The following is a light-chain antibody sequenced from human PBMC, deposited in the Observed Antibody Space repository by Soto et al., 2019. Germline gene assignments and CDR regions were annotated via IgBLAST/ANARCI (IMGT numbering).Light chain of an antibody. CDR1: QSVLYSSNNKNY. J-gene: IGKJ5*01. V-gene: IGKV4-1*01. CDR3: MQALQSLT. CDR2: WAS. Sequence: DIVMTHSPDSLAVSLGERATINCKSSQSVLYSSNNKNYLAWYQQKTGQPPKALIYWASTRESGVPDRFSGSGSGTDFTLKINRVEAEDVGTHYCMQALQSLTFGQGTRLEIK.